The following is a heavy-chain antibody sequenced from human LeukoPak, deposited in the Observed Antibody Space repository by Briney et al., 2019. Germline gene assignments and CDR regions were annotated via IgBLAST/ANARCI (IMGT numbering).Heavy chain of an antibody. CDR3: ASQHCSSTSCYNWFDP. V-gene: IGHV1-2*02. J-gene: IGHJ5*02. CDR2: INPDSGGT. CDR1: GYTLTGYY. Sequence: ASVKVSCKASGYTLTGYYMHWVRQAPGQGLEWMGWINPDSGGTNYAQKFQGRVTMTRDTSISTAYMELSRLRSDDTAVYYCASQHCSSTSCYNWFDPWGQGTLVTVSS. D-gene: IGHD2-2*02.